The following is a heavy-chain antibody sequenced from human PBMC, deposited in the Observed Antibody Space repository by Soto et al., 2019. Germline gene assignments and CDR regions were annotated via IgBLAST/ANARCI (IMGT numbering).Heavy chain of an antibody. CDR3: ARDTAVDGNYVVYYMDV. CDR2: IYYSGST. D-gene: IGHD4-4*01. J-gene: IGHJ6*03. Sequence: PSETLSLTCTVSGGSISSGGYYWSWIRQHPGKGLEWIGYIYYSGSTYYNPSLKSRVTISVDTSKNQFSLKLSSVAAADTAVYYCARDTAVDGNYVVYYMDVWGKGTTVTVSS. V-gene: IGHV4-31*03. CDR1: GGSISSGGYY.